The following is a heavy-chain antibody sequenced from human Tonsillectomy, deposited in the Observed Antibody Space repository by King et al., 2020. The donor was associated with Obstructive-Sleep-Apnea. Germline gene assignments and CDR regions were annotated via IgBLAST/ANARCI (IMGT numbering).Heavy chain of an antibody. V-gene: IGHV3-48*01. CDR2: ISSSSSTI. J-gene: IGHJ4*02. CDR3: ARAYYYDSSGYYLRNYFDY. Sequence: EVQLVESGGGLVQPGGSLRLSGAASGFTFSFYSMNWVRQAPGKGLEWVSDISSSSSTIYYADSVKGRFTISRDNAKNSLYLQMKSLRAEDTAVYYCARAYYYDSSGYYLRNYFDYWGQGTLVTVSS. D-gene: IGHD3-22*01. CDR1: GFTFSFYS.